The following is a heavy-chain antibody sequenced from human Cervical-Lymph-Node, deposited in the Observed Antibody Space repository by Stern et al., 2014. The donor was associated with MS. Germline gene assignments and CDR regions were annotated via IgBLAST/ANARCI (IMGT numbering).Heavy chain of an antibody. CDR2: IYYSGST. Sequence: QVKLVESGPGLVKPSQTLSLTCTVSGGSISSGGYYWSWIRQHPGKGLEWIGDIYYSGSTYYNPSLKSRVTISVDTSKNQFSLKLSSVTAADTAVYYCARDGGGSYWGKWFDPWGQGTLVTVSS. CDR1: GGSISSGGYY. CDR3: ARDGGGSYWGKWFDP. D-gene: IGHD1-26*01. J-gene: IGHJ5*02. V-gene: IGHV4-31*03.